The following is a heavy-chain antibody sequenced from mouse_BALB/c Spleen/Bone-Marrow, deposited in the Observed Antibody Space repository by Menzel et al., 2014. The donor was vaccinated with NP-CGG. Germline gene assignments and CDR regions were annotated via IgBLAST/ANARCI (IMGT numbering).Heavy chain of an antibody. J-gene: IGHJ2*01. CDR1: GFAFSSYD. Sequence: EVKVVESGGGLVKPGGSPKLSCAASGFAFSSYDMSWARQTPEKRLEWVACISSGGGSTYYPDTVKGRFTISRDNAKNTLYLQMSSLKSEDTAMYYCAREVLRDYFDYWGQGTTLTVSS. V-gene: IGHV5-12-1*01. D-gene: IGHD1-1*01. CDR2: ISSGGGST. CDR3: AREVLRDYFDY.